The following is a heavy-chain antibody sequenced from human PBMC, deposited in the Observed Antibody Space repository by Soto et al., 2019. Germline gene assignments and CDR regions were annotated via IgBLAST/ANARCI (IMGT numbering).Heavy chain of an antibody. Sequence: QVQLVESGGGVVQPGRSLRLSCAASGFTFSSYAMHWVRQAPGKGLEWVAVISYDGSNKYYADSVKGRFTISRDNSKNPLYLQMNSLRAEDTAVYYCARSSRDSSGYYGGNWFDPWGQGTLVTVSS. J-gene: IGHJ5*02. CDR3: ARSSRDSSGYYGGNWFDP. V-gene: IGHV3-30-3*01. D-gene: IGHD3-22*01. CDR2: ISYDGSNK. CDR1: GFTFSSYA.